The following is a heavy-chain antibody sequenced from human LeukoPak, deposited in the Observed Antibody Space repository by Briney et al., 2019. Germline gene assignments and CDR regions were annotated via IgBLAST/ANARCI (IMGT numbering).Heavy chain of an antibody. D-gene: IGHD3-22*01. CDR3: ARDHRHSSDYQDFDY. CDR1: GYTFTDYY. CDR2: IIPDSGST. Sequence: ASVKVSCKGSGYTFTDYYIHRVRQAPGQGLEWMGWIIPDSGSTNYVRNFQGRGTMTRDPSINTAYMKLNALKSDDTALYFWARDHRHSSDYQDFDYWGQGTLVTVSS. V-gene: IGHV1-2*02. J-gene: IGHJ4*02.